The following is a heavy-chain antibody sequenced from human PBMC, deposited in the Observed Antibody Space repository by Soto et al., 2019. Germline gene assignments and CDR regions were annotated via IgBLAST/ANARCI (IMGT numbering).Heavy chain of an antibody. CDR1: GGTFNTLY. J-gene: IGHJ4*02. CDR3: TTRDQGRFDH. Sequence: QVQLVQSGAEGKRPGSSVKVSCTPSGGTFNTLYINWVRQAPGQGLEWMGAIIPFFDSTNYAQKFQDRVTITADKSLGTAYMELTSLRSDDTAVYYCTTRDQGRFDHWGQGTPLTVSS. D-gene: IGHD2-2*01. V-gene: IGHV1-69*06. CDR2: IIPFFDST.